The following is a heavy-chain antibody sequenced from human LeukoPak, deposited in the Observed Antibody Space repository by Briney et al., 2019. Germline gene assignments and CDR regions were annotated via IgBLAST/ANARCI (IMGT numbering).Heavy chain of an antibody. CDR2: ISWNSGSI. V-gene: IGHV3-9*01. CDR1: GFTFSSYW. J-gene: IGHJ4*02. CDR3: AKDIYSYVVAPDY. Sequence: GGSLRLSCAASGFTFSSYWMSWVRQAPGKGLEWVSGISWNSGSIGYADSVKGRFTISRDNAKNSLYLQMNSLRAEDTALYYCAKDIYSYVVAPDYWGQGTLVTVSS. D-gene: IGHD5-18*01.